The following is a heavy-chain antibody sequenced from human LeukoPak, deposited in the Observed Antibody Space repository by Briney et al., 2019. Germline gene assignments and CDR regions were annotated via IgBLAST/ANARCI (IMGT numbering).Heavy chain of an antibody. J-gene: IGHJ5*02. CDR2: ISGSGGST. CDR1: GFTFSSYA. CDR3: AKDGGMRGAPS. Sequence: GGSLRLSCAASGFTFSSYAMSWVRQAPGKGLEWVSAISGSGGSTYYADSVRGRFTISRDNSKNTLYLQMNSLRAEDTAVYYCAKDGGMRGAPSWGQGTLVTVSS. V-gene: IGHV3-23*01. D-gene: IGHD1-26*01.